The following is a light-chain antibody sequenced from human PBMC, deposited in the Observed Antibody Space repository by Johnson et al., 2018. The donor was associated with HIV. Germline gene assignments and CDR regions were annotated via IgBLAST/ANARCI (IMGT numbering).Light chain of an antibody. CDR3: GTWDSSLRVGF. CDR2: DTN. Sequence: QSVLTQPPSVSAAPGQKVTISCSGSSSNIGNNYVSWYQQVPGTAPKLLIFDTNKRPSGIPDRFSGSKSGTSATLGITGLQTGDEADYYCGTWDSSLRVGFFGTGTKVTVL. V-gene: IGLV1-51*01. J-gene: IGLJ1*01. CDR1: SSNIGNNY.